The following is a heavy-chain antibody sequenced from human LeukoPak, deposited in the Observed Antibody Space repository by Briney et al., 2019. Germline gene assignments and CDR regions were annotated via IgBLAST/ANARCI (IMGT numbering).Heavy chain of an antibody. J-gene: IGHJ4*02. CDR3: ARVAPGYCSSTSCYRGIDY. CDR2: ISSSGGNT. D-gene: IGHD2-2*01. V-gene: IGHV3-23*01. Sequence: GGSLRLSCAASAFTFRNFAMSWVRHAPGKGLEWVSGISSSGGNTYYADSVKGRFTISRHDSKKTVYLQMNSLRAEDTAIYYCARVAPGYCSSTSCYRGIDYWGQGTLVTVSS. CDR1: AFTFRNFA.